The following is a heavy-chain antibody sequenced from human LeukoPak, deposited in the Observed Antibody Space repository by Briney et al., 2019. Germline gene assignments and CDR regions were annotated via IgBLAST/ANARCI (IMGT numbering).Heavy chain of an antibody. D-gene: IGHD6-13*01. V-gene: IGHV4-34*01. Sequence: SETLSLTCAVYGGSFSGYYWSWIRQPPGKGLEWIGEINHSGSTNYNPSLKSRVTISVDTSKNQFSLKLSSVTAADTAVYYCASVGSSSWRPYYYYYYMDVWGKGTTVTISS. CDR2: INHSGST. J-gene: IGHJ6*03. CDR1: GGSFSGYY. CDR3: ASVGSSSWRPYYYYYYMDV.